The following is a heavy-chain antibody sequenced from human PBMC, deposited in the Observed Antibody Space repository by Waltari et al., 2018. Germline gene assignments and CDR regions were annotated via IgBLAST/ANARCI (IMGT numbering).Heavy chain of an antibody. CDR3: ATHSSGWYYFDY. CDR2: IIPILSIA. V-gene: IGHV1-69*10. D-gene: IGHD6-19*01. Sequence: QVQLVQSGAEVKKPGSSVKVSCKASGGTFSSYAISWVRQAPGQGLEWMGGIIPILSIANYAQKFQGRVTITADKSTSTAYMELSSLRSEDTAVYYCATHSSGWYYFDYWGQGTLVTVSS. CDR1: GGTFSSYA. J-gene: IGHJ4*02.